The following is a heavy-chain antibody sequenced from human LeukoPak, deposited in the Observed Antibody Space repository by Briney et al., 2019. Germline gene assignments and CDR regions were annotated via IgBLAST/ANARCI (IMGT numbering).Heavy chain of an antibody. J-gene: IGHJ6*03. CDR1: GYTFTSYY. Sequence: ASVKVSCKASGYTFTSYYMHWVRQAPGQGLEWMGIINPSGGSTSYAQKFQGRVTMTSDMSTSTVYMELSSLRSEDTAVYYCARSFPSRASNIVATIRPYYYYYYMDVWGKGTTVTVSS. CDR2: INPSGGST. D-gene: IGHD5-12*01. CDR3: ARSFPSRASNIVATIRPYYYYYYMDV. V-gene: IGHV1-46*01.